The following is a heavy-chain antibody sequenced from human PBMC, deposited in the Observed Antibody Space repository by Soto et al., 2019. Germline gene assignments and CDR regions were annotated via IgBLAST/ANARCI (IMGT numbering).Heavy chain of an antibody. CDR3: TRSPLLRDLPDY. CDR1: GYTFTSYY. J-gene: IGHJ4*02. CDR2: SNPSGGST. D-gene: IGHD3-9*01. V-gene: IGHV1-46*03. Sequence: QVQLVQSGAEVKKPGASVKVSCKASGYTFTSYYMHWVLQAPGQGLEWMGISNPSGGSTSYAQKFQGRVTMTIDTSTSTVHTEQSSLSSEATAAYYSTRSPLLRDLPDYWGQGTLVTVSS.